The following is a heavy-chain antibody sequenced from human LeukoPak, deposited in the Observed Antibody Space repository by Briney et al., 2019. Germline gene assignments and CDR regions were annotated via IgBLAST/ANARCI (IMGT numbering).Heavy chain of an antibody. CDR1: GFTFSSYE. CDR2: ISSSGSTI. J-gene: IGHJ4*02. CDR3: ARDLVGSTNGV. D-gene: IGHD2-8*01. Sequence: GGSLRLSCAASGFTFSSYEMNWVRQAPGKGLEWVSYISSSGSTIYYADSVKGRFTISRDNAKNSLYLQMNSLRAGDTAVYYCARDLVGSTNGVWGQGTLVTVSS. V-gene: IGHV3-48*03.